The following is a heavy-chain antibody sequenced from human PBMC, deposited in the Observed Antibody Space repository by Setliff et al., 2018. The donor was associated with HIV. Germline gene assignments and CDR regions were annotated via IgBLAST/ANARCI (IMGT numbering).Heavy chain of an antibody. Sequence: GASVKVSCKTYGYNFENYAINWVRQAPGQGLEWMGWINANSGSPTYAQAFTGRFFFSVDTAVATAYLQINNLKTEDTAVYFCARGLYGDYGGDLNWLDPWGHGTRVTVSS. V-gene: IGHV7-4-1*02. CDR1: GYNFENYA. CDR2: INANSGSP. CDR3: ARGLYGDYGGDLNWLDP. D-gene: IGHD4-17*01. J-gene: IGHJ5*02.